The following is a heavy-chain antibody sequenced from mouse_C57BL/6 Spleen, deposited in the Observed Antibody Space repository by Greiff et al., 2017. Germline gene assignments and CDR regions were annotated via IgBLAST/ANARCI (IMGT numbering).Heavy chain of an antibody. J-gene: IGHJ2*01. D-gene: IGHD1-1*01. V-gene: IGHV1-80*01. CDR3: ARSYGFGYYFDY. CDR2: IYPGDGDT. Sequence: QVHVKQSGAELVKPGAAVKISCKASGYAFSSYWMNWVKQRPGKGLEWIGQIYPGDGDTNYNGKFKGKATLTADKSSSTAYMQLSSLTSEDSAVYFCARSYGFGYYFDYWGQGTTLTVSS. CDR1: GYAFSSYW.